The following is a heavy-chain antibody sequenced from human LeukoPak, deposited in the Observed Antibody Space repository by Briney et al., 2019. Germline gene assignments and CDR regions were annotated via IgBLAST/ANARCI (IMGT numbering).Heavy chain of an antibody. Sequence: SETLSLTCTVSGGSISSYYWSWIRQPPGKGLEWIGYIYYSGSTNYNPSLKSRVTTSVDTSKNQFSLKLSSVAAADTAVYYCARESGYGDYGDYWGQGTLVTVSS. V-gene: IGHV4-59*01. CDR3: ARESGYGDYGDY. D-gene: IGHD4-17*01. J-gene: IGHJ4*02. CDR2: IYYSGST. CDR1: GGSISSYY.